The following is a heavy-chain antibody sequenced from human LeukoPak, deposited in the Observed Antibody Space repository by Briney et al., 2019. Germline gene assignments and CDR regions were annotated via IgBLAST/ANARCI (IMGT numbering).Heavy chain of an antibody. Sequence: ASVKVSCKASGYTFTGYYMHWVRQAPGQGLEWMGWINPNSGGTNYAQKFQGRVTMTRNTSISTAYMELSSLRSEDTAVYYCARLLHYDILTGSDLNADYWGQGTLVTVSS. V-gene: IGHV1-2*02. CDR3: ARLLHYDILTGSDLNADY. J-gene: IGHJ4*02. CDR1: GYTFTGYY. D-gene: IGHD3-9*01. CDR2: INPNSGGT.